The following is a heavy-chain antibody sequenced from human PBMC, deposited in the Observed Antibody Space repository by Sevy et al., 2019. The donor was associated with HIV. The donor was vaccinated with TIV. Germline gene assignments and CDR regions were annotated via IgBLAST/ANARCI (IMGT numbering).Heavy chain of an antibody. CDR1: GYTFTFYG. Sequence: ASVKVSCKGSGYTFTFYGMSWVRQAPGQGLEWIGWIDTNNGNTKYGLKFQDRVTMTTDTSRTTAYLEVRSLRPDDTAFYYCARGRHAKDYNWFDPWGQGTQVTVSS. CDR3: ARGRHAKDYNWFDP. J-gene: IGHJ5*02. CDR2: IDTNNGNT. V-gene: IGHV1-18*04.